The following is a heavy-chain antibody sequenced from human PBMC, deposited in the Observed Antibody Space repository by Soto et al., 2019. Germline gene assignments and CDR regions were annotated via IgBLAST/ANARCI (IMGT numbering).Heavy chain of an antibody. D-gene: IGHD2-15*01. Sequence: QVQLVESGGGVVQPGRSLRLSCAASGFTFSSYAMHWVRQAPGKGLEWVAVISYDGSNQYYADSVQGRFTISRDNSKNAVYLRMNGLRAEDTAAYDCAGDYGGSGDLDGGDYWGQGPLVTVSS. CDR2: ISYDGSNQ. J-gene: IGHJ4*02. CDR1: GFTFSSYA. CDR3: AGDYGGSGDLDGGDY. V-gene: IGHV3-30-3*01.